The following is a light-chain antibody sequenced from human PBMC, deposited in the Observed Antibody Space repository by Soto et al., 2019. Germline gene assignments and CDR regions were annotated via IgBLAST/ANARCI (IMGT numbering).Light chain of an antibody. V-gene: IGKV1-5*01. Sequence: DIQMTQSPSTLSASVGDRVTITCRASQSISNWLAWYQQKPGKAPKLLIYDASSLESGVPSRFSGSGSGTEFTLTISSLQPDDFATYYCQQYNSSPLPFGGGTKVEIK. CDR2: DAS. CDR3: QQYNSSPLP. J-gene: IGKJ4*01. CDR1: QSISNW.